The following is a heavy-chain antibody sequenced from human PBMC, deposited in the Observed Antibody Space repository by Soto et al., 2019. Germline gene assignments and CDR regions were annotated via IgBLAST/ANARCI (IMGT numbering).Heavy chain of an antibody. CDR1: GYTFTSYY. CDR3: ARDAIAVAGKTYYYYYMDV. CDR2: INPSGGST. J-gene: IGHJ6*03. Sequence: ASVKVSCKASGYTFTSYYMHWVRQAPGQGLEWMGIINPSGGSTSYAQKFQGRVTMTRDTSTSTVYMELSSLRSEDTAVYYCARDAIAVAGKTYYYYYMDVWGKGTTVTAP. V-gene: IGHV1-46*01. D-gene: IGHD6-19*01.